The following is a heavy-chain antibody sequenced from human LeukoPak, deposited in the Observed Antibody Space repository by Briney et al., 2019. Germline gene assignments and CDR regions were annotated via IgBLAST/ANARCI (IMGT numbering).Heavy chain of an antibody. D-gene: IGHD5-12*01. CDR3: ARDSGYNHFDY. Sequence: ASVTLSCKASGYTFTSYGISWVRQAPGPGLEWMGWISAYNGNTNYAQKLQGRVTMTTDTSTSTAYMELRSLRSDDTAVYYCARDSGYNHFDYWGQGTLVTVSS. CDR2: ISAYNGNT. J-gene: IGHJ4*02. CDR1: GYTFTSYG. V-gene: IGHV1-18*01.